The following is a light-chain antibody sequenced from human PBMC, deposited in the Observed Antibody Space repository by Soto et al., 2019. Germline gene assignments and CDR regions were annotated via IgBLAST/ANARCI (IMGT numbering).Light chain of an antibody. CDR3: SSYAGNNNLGV. V-gene: IGLV2-8*01. CDR1: SSDVGGYKY. J-gene: IGLJ1*01. Sequence: QSALTQPPSASGSPGQSVTISCTGTSSDVGGYKYVYWYQQHPGKAPKLMIFEVNKRPTGVPDRFSGSNSGNTASLTVSGLQAEDEADYYCSSYAGNNNLGVFGAGTKVTVL. CDR2: EVN.